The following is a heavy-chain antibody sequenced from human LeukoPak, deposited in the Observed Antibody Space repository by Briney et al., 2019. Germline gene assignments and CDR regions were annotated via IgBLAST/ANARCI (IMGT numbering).Heavy chain of an antibody. CDR3: ARLDYDLLTGYYSTY. V-gene: IGHV1-18*01. CDR2: ISGYNGNT. CDR1: GGTFSSYA. D-gene: IGHD3-9*01. J-gene: IGHJ4*02. Sequence: ASVKVSCKASGGTFSSYAISWVRQAPGQGLEWMGWISGYNGNTNYAQKFQARVTMTTDTSTSTAFMELRSLRSDDTAVYYCARLDYDLLTGYYSTYWGQGTLVTVSS.